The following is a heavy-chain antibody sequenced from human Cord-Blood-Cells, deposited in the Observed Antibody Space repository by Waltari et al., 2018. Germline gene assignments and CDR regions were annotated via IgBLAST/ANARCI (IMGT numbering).Heavy chain of an antibody. Sequence: QVQLQESGPGLVKPSQTPSLTCPVSGGSIRSGSYSWSWIRQPAGKGLEWIGYIYTSGSTNYNPSLKSRVTISVDTSKNQFSLKLSSVTAADTAVYYCARDGGPDCSSTSCYPNWFDPWGQGTLVTVSS. D-gene: IGHD2-2*01. CDR1: GGSIRSGSYS. CDR3: ARDGGPDCSSTSCYPNWFDP. J-gene: IGHJ5*02. CDR2: IYTSGST. V-gene: IGHV4-61*09.